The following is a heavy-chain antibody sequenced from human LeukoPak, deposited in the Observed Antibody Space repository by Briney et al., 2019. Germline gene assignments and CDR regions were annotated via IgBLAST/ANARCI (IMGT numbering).Heavy chain of an antibody. D-gene: IGHD6-13*01. Sequence: PSETLSLTCTVSGGSVSSSSYYWSWIRQPPGKGLEWIGYIYYSGSTNYNPSLKSRVTISVDTSKNQFSLKLSSVTAADTAVYYCAREKTEQLVDCWGQGTLVTVSS. V-gene: IGHV4-61*01. J-gene: IGHJ4*02. CDR2: IYYSGST. CDR3: AREKTEQLVDC. CDR1: GGSVSSSSYY.